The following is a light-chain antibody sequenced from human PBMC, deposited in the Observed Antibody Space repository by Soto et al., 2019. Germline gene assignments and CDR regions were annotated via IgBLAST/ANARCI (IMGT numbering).Light chain of an antibody. CDR1: SSDVGGYNY. CDR3: CSYTSSSTPWG. J-gene: IGLJ1*01. CDR2: DVS. Sequence: QSALTQPASGSGSPGQSITISYTGTSSDVGGYNYVSWYQQHPGKAPKLMIYDVSDRPSGVSNRFSGSKSGNTASLTISGLQAEDEADYYCCSYTSSSTPWGFGTGTKVTVL. V-gene: IGLV2-14*03.